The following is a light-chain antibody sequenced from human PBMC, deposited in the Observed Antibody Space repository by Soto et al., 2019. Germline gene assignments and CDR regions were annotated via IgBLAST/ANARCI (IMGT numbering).Light chain of an antibody. CDR3: QQYNKWPLT. CDR2: GVS. J-gene: IGKJ4*01. CDR1: QSVSSN. Sequence: EIVMTQSPATLSVSPGERATLSCRASQSVSSNLDWYQQKPGQAPRLLIYGVSTRATGIPVRFSGSRSGTDCTLTISSLQSEDFAYYYCQQYNKWPLTFVGGTEVEI. V-gene: IGKV3-15*01.